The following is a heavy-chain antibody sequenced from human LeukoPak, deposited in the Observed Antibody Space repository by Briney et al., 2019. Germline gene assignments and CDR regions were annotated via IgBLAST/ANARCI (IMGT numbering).Heavy chain of an antibody. D-gene: IGHD5-18*01. Sequence: GGSLRLSCAASGFTFSSYAMSWVRQAPGKGLEWVSGISASGDSTYYADSVKGRFTISRDNSKNTLYLQMNSLRAEDTAVYYCAKDLEYSYRYFDYWGKGTLVTVSS. J-gene: IGHJ4*02. CDR2: ISASGDST. V-gene: IGHV3-23*01. CDR1: GFTFSSYA. CDR3: AKDLEYSYRYFDY.